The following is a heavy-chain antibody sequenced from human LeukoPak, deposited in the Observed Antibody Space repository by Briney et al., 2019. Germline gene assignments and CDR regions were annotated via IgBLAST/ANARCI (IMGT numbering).Heavy chain of an antibody. V-gene: IGHV3-53*01. CDR3: ARVLYYYASVSYNYYMDV. CDR1: GFIVTGNY. D-gene: IGHD3-10*01. CDR2: IYSGGTT. J-gene: IGHJ6*03. Sequence: GGSLRLSCAVSGFIVTGNYMTWVRLAPGKGLEWVSTIYSGGTTFYTDSVRGRFTISRDNSKNTLYLQMNSLRAEDAAIYYCARVLYYYASVSYNYYMDVWGKGTTVTISS.